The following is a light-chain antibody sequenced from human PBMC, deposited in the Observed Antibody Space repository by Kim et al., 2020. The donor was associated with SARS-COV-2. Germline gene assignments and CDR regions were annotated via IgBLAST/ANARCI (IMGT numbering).Light chain of an antibody. Sequence: SLTLTCPLSSAYSTYAIAWHQQQPQKGPRFLMKLNSDGSHTKGDGIPDRFSGSSSGAERYLTISSLQSEDEADYYCQTWATGIHVFGSGTKVTVL. V-gene: IGLV4-69*01. J-gene: IGLJ1*01. CDR2: LNSDGSH. CDR3: QTWATGIHV. CDR1: SAYSTYA.